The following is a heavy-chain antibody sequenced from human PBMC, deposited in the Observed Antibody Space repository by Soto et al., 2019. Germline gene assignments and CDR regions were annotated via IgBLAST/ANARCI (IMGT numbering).Heavy chain of an antibody. J-gene: IGHJ4*02. Sequence: QVQLVQSGAEVKKPGASVKVSCKASGYTFTSYGISWVRQAPGQGLEWMGWIRVYNGNTNYAQKLQGRVTMTTDTPTSTAYIELRSLKSDDTAVYYCARDSPPNDYWGQGTLVTVSS. CDR2: IRVYNGNT. CDR3: ARDSPPNDY. CDR1: GYTFTSYG. V-gene: IGHV1-18*01.